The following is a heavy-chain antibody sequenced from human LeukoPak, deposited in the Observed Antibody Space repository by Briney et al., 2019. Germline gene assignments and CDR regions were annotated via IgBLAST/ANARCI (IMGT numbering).Heavy chain of an antibody. Sequence: GGSLRLSCAASGFTFSTYAMTWVRQAPGKGLEWVSGINSNGDEIYYADSVRGRYTISRDNSNNALYLQMDSLRAEDTAVYYCANWIGSSSRDYWGQGTLVTVSS. CDR1: GFTFSTYA. V-gene: IGHV3-23*01. CDR3: ANWIGSSSRDY. CDR2: INSNGDEI. J-gene: IGHJ4*02. D-gene: IGHD6-6*01.